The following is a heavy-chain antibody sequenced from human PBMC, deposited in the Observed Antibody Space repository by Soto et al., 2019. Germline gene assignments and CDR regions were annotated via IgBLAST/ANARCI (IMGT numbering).Heavy chain of an antibody. CDR3: AKESTARVSHMLDM. Sequence: GASVKVSCKASGYTLTSYAMHWVRQAPGQRLEWMGWINAGNGNTKYSQKFQGRVTITRDTSASTAYMELSSLRSDDTAAYYCAKESTARVSHMLDMWGQGTMVTVSS. D-gene: IGHD5-18*01. V-gene: IGHV1-3*01. CDR2: INAGNGNT. J-gene: IGHJ3*02. CDR1: GYTLTSYA.